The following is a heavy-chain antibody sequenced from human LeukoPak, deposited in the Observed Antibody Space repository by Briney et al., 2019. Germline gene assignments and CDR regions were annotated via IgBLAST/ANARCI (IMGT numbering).Heavy chain of an antibody. CDR1: GYTFTSYA. D-gene: IGHD2-15*01. Sequence: ASVKVSCKASGYTFTSYAMNWVRQAPGQGLEWMGWINTNTGNPTYAQGFTGRFVFSLDTSVSTAYLQISSLKAEDTAVYYCARGISHRLAAAPNWFDPWGQGTLVTVSS. V-gene: IGHV7-4-1*02. CDR2: INTNTGNP. CDR3: ARGISHRLAAAPNWFDP. J-gene: IGHJ5*02.